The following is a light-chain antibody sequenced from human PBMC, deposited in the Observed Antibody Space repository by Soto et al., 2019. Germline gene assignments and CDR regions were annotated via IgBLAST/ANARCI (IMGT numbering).Light chain of an antibody. CDR1: SSDVGGYNH. Sequence: QSALTQPASVSGSPGQSITISCTGSSSDVGGYNHVSWYQQHPGKAPKLMIYEASNRPSGVPDRFSGSKSGNTASLTISGLQAADEADYYCSLYTTENHYVSGTGTKLTV. CDR2: EAS. V-gene: IGLV2-14*01. CDR3: SLYTTENHYV. J-gene: IGLJ1*01.